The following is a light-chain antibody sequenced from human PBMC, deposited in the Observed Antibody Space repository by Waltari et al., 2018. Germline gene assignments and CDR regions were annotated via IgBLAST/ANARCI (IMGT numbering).Light chain of an antibody. CDR3: QQRASWPVT. Sequence: DIVLTQSPATLSLYPGDSAALSCRASQSVSSYLAWYQQKPGQAPRLLIYDASNRATGIPARFGGYGSGTDFSLTISSLEPEDFAVYYCQQRASWPVTFGQGTRLEIK. J-gene: IGKJ5*01. CDR1: QSVSSY. CDR2: DAS. V-gene: IGKV3-11*01.